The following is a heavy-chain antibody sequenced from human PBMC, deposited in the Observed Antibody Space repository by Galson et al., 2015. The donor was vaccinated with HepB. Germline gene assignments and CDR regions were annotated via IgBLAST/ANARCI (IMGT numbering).Heavy chain of an antibody. CDR1: GFTFSDHY. V-gene: IGHV3-11*06. Sequence: SLRLSCAASGFTFSDHYMTWIRQAPGKGLQWVSYISSTSSYTNYADSVKGRFTISRDNAKNSLYLQMNSLRAEDTAVYYCVSGEAVGCRYNLLGQGAPVTVSS. D-gene: IGHD1-14*01. CDR3: VSGEAVGCRYNL. J-gene: IGHJ6*02. CDR2: ISSTSSYT.